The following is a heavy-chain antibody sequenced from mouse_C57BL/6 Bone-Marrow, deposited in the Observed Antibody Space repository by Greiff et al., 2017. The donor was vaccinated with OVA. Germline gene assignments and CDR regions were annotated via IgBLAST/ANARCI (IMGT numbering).Heavy chain of an antibody. CDR3: ARGLLFAY. Sequence: EVKLVESAGGLVQPGSSLKLSCTASGFTFSDYYMAWVRQVPEKGLEWVANINYDGSSTYYLDSLKSRFIISRDNAKNILYLQMSSLKSEDTATYYCARGLLFAYWGQGTLVTVSA. J-gene: IGHJ3*01. CDR2: INYDGSST. CDR1: GFTFSDYY. V-gene: IGHV5-16*01.